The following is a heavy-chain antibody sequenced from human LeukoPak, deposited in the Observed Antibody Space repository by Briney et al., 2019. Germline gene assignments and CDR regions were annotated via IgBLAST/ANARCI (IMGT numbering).Heavy chain of an antibody. V-gene: IGHV1-2*02. CDR2: INPNSGGT. D-gene: IGHD3-22*01. CDR3: ARDLSYFDSSGYLSRNVFDI. Sequence: ASVKVSCKASGYTFTGYYMHWVRQAPGQGLEWMGWINPNSGGTNYAQKFQGRVTMTRDTSISTACMELSRLRSDDTAVYYCARDLSYFDSSGYLSRNVFDIWGQGTMVTVSS. J-gene: IGHJ3*02. CDR1: GYTFTGYY.